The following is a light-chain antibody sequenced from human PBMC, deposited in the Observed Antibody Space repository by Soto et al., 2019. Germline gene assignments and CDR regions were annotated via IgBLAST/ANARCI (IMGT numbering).Light chain of an antibody. J-gene: IGLJ1*01. CDR1: SSDVGGYNY. CDR3: SSYTSSSTQV. V-gene: IGLV2-14*01. CDR2: EVS. Sequence: QSALTQPASVSGSPGQSITISCTGTSSDVGGYNYVSWYQHHPGKAPKLMIYEVSNRPSRVSNRFSGSKSGNTASLTISGLQDEDEADYYCSSYTSSSTQVFGTGTKLTVL.